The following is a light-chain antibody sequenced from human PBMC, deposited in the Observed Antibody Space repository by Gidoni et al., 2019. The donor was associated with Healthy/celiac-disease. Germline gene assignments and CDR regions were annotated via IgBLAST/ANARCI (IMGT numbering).Light chain of an antibody. CDR1: QSISSY. CDR2: AAS. J-gene: IGKJ3*01. V-gene: IGKV1-39*01. Sequence: DIQMTQSPSSLSASVGDRVTITCRASQSISSYLNWYQQKPGKAPKLLIYAASSLQSGVPSRFSGSGSGTDFTLTISSLQPEDFATYYCQQSYSTPPFTFXPXTKVEIK. CDR3: QQSYSTPPFT.